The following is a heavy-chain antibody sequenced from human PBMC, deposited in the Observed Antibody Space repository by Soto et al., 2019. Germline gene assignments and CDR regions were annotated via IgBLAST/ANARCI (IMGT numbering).Heavy chain of an antibody. Sequence: SETLSLTCTVSGGSISSYYWSWIRQPAGKGLEWIGRIYTSGSTNYNPSLKSRVTMSVDTSKNQFSLKLSSVTAADTAVYYCARGDYYDSSGYYHFDYWGQGXLVTVYS. V-gene: IGHV4-4*07. CDR1: GGSISSYY. CDR2: IYTSGST. CDR3: ARGDYYDSSGYYHFDY. J-gene: IGHJ4*02. D-gene: IGHD3-22*01.